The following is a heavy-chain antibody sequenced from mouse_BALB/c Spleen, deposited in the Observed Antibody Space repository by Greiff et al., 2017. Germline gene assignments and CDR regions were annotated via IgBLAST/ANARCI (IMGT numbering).Heavy chain of an antibody. J-gene: IGHJ3*01. CDR2: IDPENGDT. Sequence: VQLQQSGAELVRSGASVKLSCTASGFNIKDYYMHWVKQRPEQGLEWIGWIDPENGDTEYAPKFQGKATMTADTSSNTAYLQLSSLTSEDTAVYYCNADGYDGVGPAWFAYWGQGTLVTVSA. V-gene: IGHV14-4*02. CDR3: NADGYDGVGPAWFAY. CDR1: GFNIKDYY. D-gene: IGHD2-14*01.